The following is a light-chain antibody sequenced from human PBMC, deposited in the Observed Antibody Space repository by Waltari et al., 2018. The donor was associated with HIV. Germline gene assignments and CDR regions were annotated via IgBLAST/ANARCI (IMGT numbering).Light chain of an antibody. J-gene: IGLJ1*01. CDR1: SSNIGSNT. V-gene: IGLV1-44*01. CDR2: SND. Sequence: QSVLTQPPSASGTPGQRVTISCSGSSSNIGSNTVNWYQQVPGTAPKLLVYSNDQRPSGVPDRFSRSKSGTSASLAISGLQSEYEADYYWAAWDDSLDGFVFGTGTKVTVL. CDR3: AAWDDSLDGFV.